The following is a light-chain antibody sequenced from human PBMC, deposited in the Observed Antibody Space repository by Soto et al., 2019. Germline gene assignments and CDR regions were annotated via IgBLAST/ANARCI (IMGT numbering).Light chain of an antibody. CDR3: PQYHTWPIT. V-gene: IGKV3-15*01. Sequence: DIVMTQSPATLSVAPGERVPFSCRASQGVSRKLAWYQHKPGQAPRLLISGASTGATGIPARFSGSGSGTEFTLTISSLQSEDCSIYYCPQYHTWPITFGGGTKVEIK. CDR2: GAS. J-gene: IGKJ4*01. CDR1: QGVSRK.